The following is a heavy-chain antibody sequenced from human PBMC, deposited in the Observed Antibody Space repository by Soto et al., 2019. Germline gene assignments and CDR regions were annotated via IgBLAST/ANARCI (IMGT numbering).Heavy chain of an antibody. V-gene: IGHV2-5*02. CDR1: GFSLNTSGVA. CDR3: AHRPGFERGVCTNAVCPYAFDV. D-gene: IGHD2-8*01. CDR2: IYWDDDK. J-gene: IGHJ3*01. Sequence: SGPTLVNPTQTLTLTCSFSGFSLNTSGVAVGWIRQTPGKAMEWLALIYWDDDKRDSPSLKSRLTITKDTSKSQVVLTMSNMDPVDTATYYCAHRPGFERGVCTNAVCPYAFDVWGQGTMVTLSS.